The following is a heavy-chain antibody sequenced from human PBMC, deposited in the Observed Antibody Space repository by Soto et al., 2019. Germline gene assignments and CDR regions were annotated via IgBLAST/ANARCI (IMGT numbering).Heavy chain of an antibody. CDR3: ARSDFWSGYYTVPAYSGMDV. CDR2: INHSGST. CDR1: GGSFSGYY. J-gene: IGHJ6*02. D-gene: IGHD3-3*01. V-gene: IGHV4-34*01. Sequence: QVQLQQWGAGLLKPSETLSLTCAVYGGSFSGYYWSWIRQPPGKGLEWIGEINHSGSTNYNPSLKSRVTISVDTSKNQFSLKLSSVTAADTAVYYCARSDFWSGYYTVPAYSGMDVWGQGTTVTVSS.